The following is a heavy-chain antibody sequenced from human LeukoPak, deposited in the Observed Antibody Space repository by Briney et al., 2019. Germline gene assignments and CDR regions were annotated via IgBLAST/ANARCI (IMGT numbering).Heavy chain of an antibody. CDR1: GFTLSSYA. CDR3: ARSREPLDY. CDR2: ISGSVVST. Sequence: GGSLRLSCAASGFTLSSYAMSWVRQAPGKGVEWVSAISGSVVSTYYADSVKGRFTISRDNSKNTLYLQMNSLRAEDTAVYYCARSREPLDYWGQGTLVTVSS. V-gene: IGHV3-23*01. J-gene: IGHJ4*02. D-gene: IGHD1-26*01.